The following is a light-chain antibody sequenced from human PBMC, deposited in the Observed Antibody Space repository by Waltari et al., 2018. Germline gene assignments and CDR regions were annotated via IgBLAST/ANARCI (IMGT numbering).Light chain of an antibody. V-gene: IGLV2-8*01. Sequence: QSALTPPPSASGSPGQSVTLPCTGTRSDVGRYNYVPWYQQHPGKAPKLMIYEVSKRPSGVPARLSGSKSGNTASLTVSGLQAEDEADYYCSSYAGSNNVVFGGGTKLTVL. J-gene: IGLJ2*01. CDR3: SSYAGSNNVV. CDR2: EVS. CDR1: RSDVGRYNY.